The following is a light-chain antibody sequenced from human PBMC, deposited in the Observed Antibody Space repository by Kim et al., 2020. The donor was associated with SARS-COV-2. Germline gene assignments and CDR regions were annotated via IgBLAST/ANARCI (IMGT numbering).Light chain of an antibody. J-gene: IGKJ2*03. CDR2: AAS. CDR1: QGISSY. V-gene: IGKV1-9*01. Sequence: ASVVDRVTITCRVSQGISSYLAWYQQKPGKAPKLLIYAASTLQSGVPSRFSGSGSGTEFTLTISSLQPEDFATYYCQQLNSYPPYSFGQGTKLEI. CDR3: QQLNSYPPYS.